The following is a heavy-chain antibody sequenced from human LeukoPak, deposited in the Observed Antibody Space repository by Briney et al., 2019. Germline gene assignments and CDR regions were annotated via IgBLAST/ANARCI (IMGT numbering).Heavy chain of an antibody. Sequence: GGSLRLSCAASGFTFSSYAMSWVRQAPGKGLEWVSAISGSGGSTYYADSVKGRFTISRDNSKNTLYLQMNSLRAEDTAVYYCATARGYCSGGSCSHYYYYGMDVCCQGTKGIVS. CDR2: ISGSGGST. D-gene: IGHD2-15*01. CDR3: ATARGYCSGGSCSHYYYYGMDV. V-gene: IGHV3-23*01. J-gene: IGHJ6*02. CDR1: GFTFSSYA.